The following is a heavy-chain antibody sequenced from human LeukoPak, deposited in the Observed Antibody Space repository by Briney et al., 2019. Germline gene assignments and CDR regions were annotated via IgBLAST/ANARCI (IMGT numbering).Heavy chain of an antibody. V-gene: IGHV1-2*02. D-gene: IGHD2/OR15-2a*01. CDR1: GFTFTDHY. CDR2: IGPHSTFT. Sequence: ASMKVSCKSSGFTFTDHYIHWVRQAPGQGLQWMGYIGPHSTFTSSPQEFQGRVTMTRDTSMTTAYMELTRLTSDDTAVYYCVREGEGPLSKDFDYWGQGTLVTVSS. J-gene: IGHJ4*02. CDR3: VREGEGPLSKDFDY.